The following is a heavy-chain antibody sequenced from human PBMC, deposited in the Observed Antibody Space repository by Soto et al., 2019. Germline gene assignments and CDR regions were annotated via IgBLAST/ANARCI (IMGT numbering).Heavy chain of an antibody. CDR2: ISTNNGNT. CDR3: ARNSFGVVARGGMDV. CDR1: GYTFTNYG. J-gene: IGHJ6*02. D-gene: IGHD3-3*01. V-gene: IGHV1-18*04. Sequence: QVQLVQSGAEVKKPGASVKVSCKASGYTFTNYGISCVRQAPGQGLEWMGRISTNNGNTNYAQKVQGRVTMTTDTYTSTAYMELRSLRSDDTAVYSCARNSFGVVARGGMDVWGQGTTVTVSS.